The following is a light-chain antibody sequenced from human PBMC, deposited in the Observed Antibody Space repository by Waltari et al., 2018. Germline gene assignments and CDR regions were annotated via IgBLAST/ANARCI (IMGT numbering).Light chain of an antibody. V-gene: IGKV3-15*01. Sequence: ETVMTQSPPSLSVSPGESVPLSCRASQSIGTNVVWYKQKPGQPPKVLIYGASTRGTGVPARFSGSGSGTEFTLTITSLQSEDFAVYFCQHYNYWPPWAFGQGTKVEIK. CDR1: QSIGTN. CDR3: QHYNYWPPWA. CDR2: GAS. J-gene: IGKJ1*01.